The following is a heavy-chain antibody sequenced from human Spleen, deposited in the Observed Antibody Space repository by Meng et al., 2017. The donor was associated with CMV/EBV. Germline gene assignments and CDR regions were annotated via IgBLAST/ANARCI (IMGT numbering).Heavy chain of an antibody. CDR2: ILPMLGSA. CDR3: ARSLERAGDYSNYGFDP. V-gene: IGHV1-69*05. Sequence: TFSSRAFSWGRQAPGQGLEWMGGILPMLGSAIYSQKFQGRVTITTDDSTNTVYMDMTNLTSQDTAVYYCARSLERAGDYSNYGFDPWGHGTLVTVSS. CDR1: TFSSRA. D-gene: IGHD4-11*01. J-gene: IGHJ5*02.